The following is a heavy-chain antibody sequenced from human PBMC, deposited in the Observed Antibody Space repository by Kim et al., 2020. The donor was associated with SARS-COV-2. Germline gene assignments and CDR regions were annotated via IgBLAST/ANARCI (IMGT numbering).Heavy chain of an antibody. CDR2: ISGSGGTT. J-gene: IGHJ4*02. V-gene: IGHV3-23*01. D-gene: IGHD2-15*01. CDR3: AKAVPPYCSGGSCHSFDC. CDR1: GFTFSSYA. Sequence: GGSLRLSCAASGFTFSSYAMSWVRQAPGKGLEWVSAISGSGGTTYYADSVKGRFTISRDNSKNTLYLQMNSLRAEDTAVYYCAKAVPPYCSGGSCHSFDCWGQGTLVTVSS.